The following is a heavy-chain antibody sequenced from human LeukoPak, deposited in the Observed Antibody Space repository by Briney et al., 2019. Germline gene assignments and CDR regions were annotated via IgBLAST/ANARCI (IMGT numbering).Heavy chain of an antibody. D-gene: IGHD3-22*01. Sequence: GASVKVSCKASGYTFTDYDINWVRQATGQGLEWMGWMNPNSGTAGYAQNFQGRVTMTTDTSTSTAYMELRSLRSDDTAVYYCARGDSGYYSSDAFDIWGQGTMVTVSS. CDR2: MNPNSGTA. CDR3: ARGDSGYYSSDAFDI. CDR1: GYTFTDYD. V-gene: IGHV1-8*02. J-gene: IGHJ3*02.